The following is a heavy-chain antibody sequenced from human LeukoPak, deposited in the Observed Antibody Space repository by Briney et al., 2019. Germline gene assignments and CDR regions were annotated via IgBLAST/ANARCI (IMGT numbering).Heavy chain of an antibody. J-gene: IGHJ4*02. Sequence: PGGSLRLSCAASGFTFRNYAMHWVRQAPGKGLEWVAVIWYDGSNKYYADSVKGRFTISRDNSKNTLYLQMNSLRAEDTAVYYCARDPSGDYYFDYWGQGTLVTVSS. V-gene: IGHV3-33*08. D-gene: IGHD7-27*01. CDR1: GFTFRNYA. CDR3: ARDPSGDYYFDY. CDR2: IWYDGSNK.